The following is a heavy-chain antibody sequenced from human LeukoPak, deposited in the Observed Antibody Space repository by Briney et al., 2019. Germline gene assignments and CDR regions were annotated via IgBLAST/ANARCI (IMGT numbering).Heavy chain of an antibody. CDR2: IYYSGST. V-gene: IGHV4-59*12. CDR3: ARGRRIMITFGGVIVHYFDY. CDR1: GGSISSYY. Sequence: KPSETLSLTCTVSGGSISSYYWSWIRQPPGKGLEWIGYIYYSGSTNYNPSLKSRVTISVDTSKNQFSLKLSSVTAADTAVYYCARGRRIMITFGGVIVHYFDYWGQGTLVTVSS. J-gene: IGHJ4*02. D-gene: IGHD3-16*02.